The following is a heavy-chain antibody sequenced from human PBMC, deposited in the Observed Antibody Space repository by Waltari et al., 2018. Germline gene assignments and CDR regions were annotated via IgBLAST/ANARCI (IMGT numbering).Heavy chain of an antibody. J-gene: IGHJ6*02. CDR3: ALGGDYVNYYGMDV. D-gene: IGHD4-17*01. Sequence: QVQLQQWGAGLLKPSETLSLTCAVYGGSFSGYYWSWIRQPPGKGLEWIGEINHSGSTNYNPSLKSRVTISVNTSKNQFSLKLSSVTAADTAVYYCALGGDYVNYYGMDVWGQGTTVTVSS. CDR1: GGSFSGYY. CDR2: INHSGST. V-gene: IGHV4-34*01.